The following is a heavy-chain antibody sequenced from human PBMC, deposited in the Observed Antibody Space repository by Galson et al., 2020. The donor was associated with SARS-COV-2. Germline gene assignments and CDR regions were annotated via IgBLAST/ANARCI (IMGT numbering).Heavy chain of an antibody. CDR3: ARLLPRAATGLQKRFDP. Sequence: SETLSLTCTVSGDSISNYFWSWIRQPPGKRLEWIGYISSSGNTDYTPSPKSRVTISVDTSKNQFSLRLSSVTAADTAVYYCARLLPRAATGLQKRFDPWGQGTLVTVSS. D-gene: IGHD6-13*01. J-gene: IGHJ5*02. CDR2: ISSSGNT. CDR1: GDSISNYF. V-gene: IGHV4-59*01.